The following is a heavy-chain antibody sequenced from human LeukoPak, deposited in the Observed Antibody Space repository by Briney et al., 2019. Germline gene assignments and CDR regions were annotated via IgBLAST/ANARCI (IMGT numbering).Heavy chain of an antibody. V-gene: IGHV3-74*01. Sequence: GGSLRLSCAASGFTFSDYWMHWVRQVPGRGLMGVSLVDNYGNPKFYADPVKGRFTISRDNAKNTLYLQMDSLRAEDTAVYYCATDLSGSIDYWGRGTLVTVSS. CDR1: GFTFSDYW. CDR3: ATDLSGSIDY. CDR2: VDNYGNPK. D-gene: IGHD3-10*01. J-gene: IGHJ4*02.